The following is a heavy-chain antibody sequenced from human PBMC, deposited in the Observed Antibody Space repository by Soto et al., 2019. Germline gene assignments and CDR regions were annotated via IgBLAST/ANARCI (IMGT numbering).Heavy chain of an antibody. J-gene: IGHJ4*02. CDR1: GFTFSSYG. Sequence: VQLVESGGGVVQPGRSLRLSCAASGFTFSSYGMHWVRQAPGKGLEWVAVLSYDGNNKYYADSVKGRFTISRDNSKNTLYLQMNSLRAEDTAVYYCAKDHSSGSADYYFDFWGQGTLVTVSS. D-gene: IGHD6-19*01. CDR2: LSYDGNNK. V-gene: IGHV3-30*18. CDR3: AKDHSSGSADYYFDF.